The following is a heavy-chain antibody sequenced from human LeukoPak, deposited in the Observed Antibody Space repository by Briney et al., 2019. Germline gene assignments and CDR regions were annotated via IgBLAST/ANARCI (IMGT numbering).Heavy chain of an antibody. D-gene: IGHD3-9*01. V-gene: IGHV3-33*08. CDR1: GFTFSSYA. Sequence: GGSLRLSCAASGFTFSSYAMSWVRQAPGKGLEWVTLIWYDGSSEYYADSVKGRFTISRDNSKNRLYLQINSLRVEDTAVYYCARDSYDILTGYYSGPDYWGQGTLVTVSS. CDR3: ARDSYDILTGYYSGPDY. J-gene: IGHJ4*02. CDR2: IWYDGSSE.